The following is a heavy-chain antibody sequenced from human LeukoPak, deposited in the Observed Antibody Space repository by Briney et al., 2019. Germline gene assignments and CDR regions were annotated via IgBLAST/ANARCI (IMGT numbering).Heavy chain of an antibody. CDR1: GYTFTDYY. J-gene: IGHJ4*02. V-gene: IGHV1-69-2*01. CDR3: AMLGSGSSYYFDY. D-gene: IGHD1-26*01. Sequence: GASVKVSCKVSGYTFTDYYMHWVQQAPGKGLEWMGLVDPEDGETIYAEKFQGRVTITADTSTDTAYMELSSLRSEDTSVYYCAMLGSGSSYYFDYWGQGTLVTVSS. CDR2: VDPEDGET.